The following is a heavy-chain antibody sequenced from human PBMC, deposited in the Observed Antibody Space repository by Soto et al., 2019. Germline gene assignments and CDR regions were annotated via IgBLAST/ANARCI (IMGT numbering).Heavy chain of an antibody. D-gene: IGHD3-22*01. V-gene: IGHV4-31*03. J-gene: IGHJ6*02. CDR1: GGSISSGGYY. CDR3: ERVYDSSGYGDYYGMDV. CDR2: IYYSGST. Sequence: QVQLQESGPGLVKPSQTLSLTCTVSGGSISSGGYYWSWIRQHPGKGREWIGYIYYSGSTYYNPPLKSRVTISVDTSKNQFSLKLSSVTAADTAVYYCERVYDSSGYGDYYGMDVWGQGTTVTVSS.